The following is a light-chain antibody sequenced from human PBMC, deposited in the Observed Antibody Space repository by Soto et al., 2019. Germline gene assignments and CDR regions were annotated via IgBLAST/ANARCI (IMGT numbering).Light chain of an antibody. CDR2: GNS. CDR3: QSYDSSLSAYV. CDR1: SSNIGAGYD. J-gene: IGLJ1*01. V-gene: IGLV1-40*01. Sequence: QSVLAQPPSVSGAPGQNVTISCTGISSNIGAGYDLHWYQQLPGTAPKLLLYGNSNRPSGVPDRFSGSKSGTSASLAITGLQAEDEADYYCQSYDSSLSAYVFGTGTKVTVL.